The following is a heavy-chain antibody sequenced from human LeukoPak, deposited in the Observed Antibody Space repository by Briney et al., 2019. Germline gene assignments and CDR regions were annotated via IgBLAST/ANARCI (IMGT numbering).Heavy chain of an antibody. Sequence: PGGSLRLSCAASGFTFSDYTMHWVRQAPGKGLEWVAVISYDGGQKYHADSVKGRFTISRDNSKNTVSLQMNSLRAEDTAVFYCARANSSSWHYFDYWGQGTLVTVYS. CDR2: ISYDGGQK. D-gene: IGHD6-13*01. V-gene: IGHV3-30*04. CDR1: GFTFSDYT. CDR3: ARANSSSWHYFDY. J-gene: IGHJ4*02.